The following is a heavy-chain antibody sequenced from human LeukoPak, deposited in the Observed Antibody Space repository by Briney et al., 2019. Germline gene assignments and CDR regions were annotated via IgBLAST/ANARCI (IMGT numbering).Heavy chain of an antibody. CDR2: ISSSSSTI. CDR1: GFTFSSYS. CDR3: TTDRGIAERPLFDS. D-gene: IGHD6-13*01. Sequence: GGSLRLSCAASGFTFSSYSMNWVRQAPGKGLEWVPYISSSSSTIYYADSVKGRFTISRDNAKNSLYLQMNSLRAEDTAVYYCTTDRGIAERPLFDSWGQGTLVTVSS. J-gene: IGHJ4*02. V-gene: IGHV3-48*01.